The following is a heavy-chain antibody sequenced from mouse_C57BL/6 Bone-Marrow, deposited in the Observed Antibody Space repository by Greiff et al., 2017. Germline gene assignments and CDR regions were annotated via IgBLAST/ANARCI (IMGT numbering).Heavy chain of an antibody. J-gene: IGHJ2*01. V-gene: IGHV14-2*01. CDR2: IDPEDGET. Sequence: EVQLQQSGAELVKPGASVKLSCTASGFNIKDYYIHWVKQRTEQGLEWIGRIDPEDGETKYAPKFQDKATITADTSSNTAYLQLSILTSEDTAVYYCTRSLIYYGTNYWGQGTTLTVSS. D-gene: IGHD1-1*01. CDR3: TRSLIYYGTNY. CDR1: GFNIKDYY.